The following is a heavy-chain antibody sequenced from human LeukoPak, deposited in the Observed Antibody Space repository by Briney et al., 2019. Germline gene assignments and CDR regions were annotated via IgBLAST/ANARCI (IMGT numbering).Heavy chain of an antibody. CDR1: GFTFSSYG. CDR2: IWYDGSNK. J-gene: IGHJ6*03. V-gene: IGHV3-33*06. Sequence: GRSLRLSCAASGFTFSSYGMHWVRQAPGKGLEWVAVIWYDGSNKYYADSVKGRFTISRDNSKNTLYLQMDSLRAEDTAVYYCAKDPPGPPVSMDVWGKGTTVTVSS. CDR3: AKDPPGPPVSMDV. D-gene: IGHD5/OR15-5a*01.